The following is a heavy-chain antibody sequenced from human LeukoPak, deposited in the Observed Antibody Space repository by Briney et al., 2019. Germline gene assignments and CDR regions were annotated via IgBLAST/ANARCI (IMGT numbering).Heavy chain of an antibody. V-gene: IGHV1-2*02. CDR3: ARETGRYCSSTSCLSY. Sequence: ASVKVSCKASGYTFTGYYMHWVRQAPGQGLEWMGWINPNSGGTNYAQKFQGRVTMTRDTSNSTAYMELSRLRSDDTAVYYCARETGRYCSSTSCLSYWGQGTLVTVSS. D-gene: IGHD2-2*01. CDR1: GYTFTGYY. CDR2: INPNSGGT. J-gene: IGHJ4*02.